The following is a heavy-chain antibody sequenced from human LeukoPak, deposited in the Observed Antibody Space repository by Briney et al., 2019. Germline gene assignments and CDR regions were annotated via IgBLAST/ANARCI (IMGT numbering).Heavy chain of an antibody. CDR2: TKTKTNSYST. J-gene: IGHJ5*02. V-gene: IGHV3-72*01. D-gene: IGHD3-10*01. CDR3: ARREVEMRASASGNWLGP. CDR1: GFIFSDHY. Sequence: PGGSLRLSCAASGFIFSDHYMDWVRQAPGKGLEWVGRTKTKTNSYSTEYAASVKGRFTISRDDSKNSLYLQMNSLKTEDTAVYYCARREVEMRASASGNWLGPWGQGTLVTVSS.